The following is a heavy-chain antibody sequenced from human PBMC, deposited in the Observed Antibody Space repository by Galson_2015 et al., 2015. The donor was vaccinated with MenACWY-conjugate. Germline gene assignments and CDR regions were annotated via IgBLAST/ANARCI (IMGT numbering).Heavy chain of an antibody. D-gene: IGHD6-13*01. Sequence: SLRLSCAASGFTFRRFGMHWVRQAPGKGLEWMAVLSYDGSNESYADSVKGRFTISRDTSKNTLYLQMNSLRADDTAVYYCAKDWSVPYSTISYYFYMDVWGKGTTVTVSS. CDR3: AKDWSVPYSTISYYFYMDV. CDR1: GFTFRRFG. V-gene: IGHV3-30*18. CDR2: LSYDGSNE. J-gene: IGHJ6*03.